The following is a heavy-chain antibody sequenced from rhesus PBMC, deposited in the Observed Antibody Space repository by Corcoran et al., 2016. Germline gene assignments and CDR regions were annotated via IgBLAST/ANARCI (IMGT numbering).Heavy chain of an antibody. J-gene: IGHJ6*01. Sequence: EVQLVESGGGLAKPGGSLRLSCAASGFSFSDYYLYWVRQAPGKGLEWVSGISYTGGSTDYADSVKGSFTISRENAKNTLYLQMDSLRAEDTAVYYCARDSITGTTRYGLDSWGQGVVVTVSS. D-gene: IGHD1-26*01. CDR1: GFSFSDYY. V-gene: IGHV3S18*01. CDR2: ISYTGGST. CDR3: ARDSITGTTRYGLDS.